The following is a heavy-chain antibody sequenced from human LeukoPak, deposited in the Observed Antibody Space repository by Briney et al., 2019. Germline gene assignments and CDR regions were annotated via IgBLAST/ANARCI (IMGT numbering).Heavy chain of an antibody. J-gene: IGHJ3*02. D-gene: IGHD5-12*01. Sequence: SETLSLTCTVSGGSISSTSYYCGWVRQPPGKGLEWIGSIYYSGSTYYNPSLKSRVTISVDTSKNQFSLKLSSVTAADTAVYYCAILDIVATIRDDAFDIWGQGQWSPSLQ. V-gene: IGHV4-39*01. CDR3: AILDIVATIRDDAFDI. CDR1: GGSISSTSYY. CDR2: IYYSGST.